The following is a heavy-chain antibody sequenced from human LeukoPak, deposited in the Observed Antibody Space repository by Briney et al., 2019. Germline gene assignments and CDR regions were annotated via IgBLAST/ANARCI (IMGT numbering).Heavy chain of an antibody. V-gene: IGHV4-59*01. CDR3: ARDQDVAGLPDY. J-gene: IGHJ4*02. CDR2: IYYSGST. D-gene: IGHD2-15*01. Sequence: PSETLSLTCTVSGGSISSYYWSWIRQPPGKGLEWIGYIYYSGSTNYNPSLKSRVTISVDTSKNQFSLKLSPVTAADTAVYYCARDQDVAGLPDYWGQGTLVTVSS. CDR1: GGSISSYY.